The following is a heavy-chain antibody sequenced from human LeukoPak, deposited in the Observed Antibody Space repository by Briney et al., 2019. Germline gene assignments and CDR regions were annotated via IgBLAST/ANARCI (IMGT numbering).Heavy chain of an antibody. CDR3: ARLFHPALSGNYPFDY. CDR1: GGSVSNGNYY. V-gene: IGHV4-61*01. D-gene: IGHD1-26*01. CDR2: IYYTGST. J-gene: IGHJ4*02. Sequence: PSETLSLTCTVSGGSVSNGNYYWSWLRQPPGKALEWIGYIYYTGSTSYNPSLEGRVTISVDTSKNQFSLKLNSVTAADTAMYYCARLFHPALSGNYPFDYWGQGTLVTVSS.